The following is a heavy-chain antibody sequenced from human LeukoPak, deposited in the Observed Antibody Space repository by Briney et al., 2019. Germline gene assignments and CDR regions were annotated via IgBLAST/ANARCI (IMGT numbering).Heavy chain of an antibody. CDR3: ARVPLVATTHYYYYYMDV. V-gene: IGHV1-8*01. D-gene: IGHD5-12*01. CDR1: GYTFTSYD. J-gene: IGHJ6*03. CDR2: MNPNSGNT. Sequence: ASVKVSCKASGYTFTSYDINWVRQATGQGLEWRGWMNPNSGNTGYAQKFQGRVTMTRNTSISTAYMELSSLRSEDTAVYYCARVPLVATTHYYYYYMDVWGKGTTVTVSS.